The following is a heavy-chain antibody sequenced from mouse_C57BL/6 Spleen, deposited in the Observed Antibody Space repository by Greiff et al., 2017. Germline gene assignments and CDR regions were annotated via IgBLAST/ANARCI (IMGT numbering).Heavy chain of an antibody. V-gene: IGHV1-81*01. CDR3: ARDYGSSYWYFDV. CDR1: GYTFTSYG. CDR2: IYPRSGNT. D-gene: IGHD1-1*01. Sequence: QVQLQQSGAELARPGASVKLSCKASGYTFTSYGISWVKQRTGQGLEWIGEIYPRSGNTSYNEKFKGKATLTADKSSSTAYMELRSLTSEDSAVYFCARDYGSSYWYFDVWGTGTTGTVSS. J-gene: IGHJ1*03.